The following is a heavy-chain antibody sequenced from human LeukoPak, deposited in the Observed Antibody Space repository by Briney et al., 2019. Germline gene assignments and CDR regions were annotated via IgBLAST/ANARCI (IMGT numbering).Heavy chain of an antibody. CDR1: GFTFSSCA. CDR3: ARDGSGSYYNPTFDY. D-gene: IGHD3-10*01. J-gene: IGHJ4*02. Sequence: GGSLRLSCAASGFTFSSCAMHWVRQAPGKGLEWVAVISYDGSNKYYADSVKGRFTISRDNSKNTLYLQMNSLRAEDTAVYYCARDGSGSYYNPTFDYWGQGTLVTVSS. CDR2: ISYDGSNK. V-gene: IGHV3-30*04.